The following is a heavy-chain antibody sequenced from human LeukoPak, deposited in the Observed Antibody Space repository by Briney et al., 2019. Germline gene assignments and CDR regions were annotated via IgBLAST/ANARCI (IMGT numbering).Heavy chain of an antibody. CDR1: GHSFTSYE. V-gene: IGHV1-8*01. D-gene: IGHD6-25*01. CDR3: ARVPSGGNKFDP. CDR2: MNPNSANT. Sequence: ASVKVSCKASGHSFTSYEINWERQATGQGLEWMGWMNPNSANTGYAQKFQVRVTMTRNTSISTAYMELSSLRSEDTAVYYCARVPSGGNKFDPWGQGTLVTVSS. J-gene: IGHJ5*02.